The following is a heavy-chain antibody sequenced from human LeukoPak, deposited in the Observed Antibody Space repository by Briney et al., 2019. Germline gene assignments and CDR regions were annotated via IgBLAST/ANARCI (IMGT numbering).Heavy chain of an antibody. CDR3: ARRRDSGSLQHFDY. D-gene: IGHD1-26*01. Sequence: GGSLRLSCAASGFPFSSYSMNWVRQAPGKGLEWVSSISSSSSYIYYADSVKGRFTISRDNAKNSLYLQMNSLRAEDTAVYYCARRRDSGSLQHFDYWGQGTLVTVSS. CDR2: ISSSSSYI. J-gene: IGHJ4*02. V-gene: IGHV3-21*04. CDR1: GFPFSSYS.